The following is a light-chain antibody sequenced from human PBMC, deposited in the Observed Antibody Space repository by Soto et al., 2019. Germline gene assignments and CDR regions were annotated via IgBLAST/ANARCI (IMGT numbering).Light chain of an antibody. Sequence: QSVLTQPASVSGSLGQSITISCTGTRSDVGYYNYVSWCQQYPGKAPKLMIYDVSNRPSGVANRFSGSKSGNTASLTISGLQAEDEADYYCSSRTSSGNLVFGTGTKLTVL. CDR1: RSDVGYYNY. CDR3: SSRTSSGNLV. V-gene: IGLV2-14*01. J-gene: IGLJ1*01. CDR2: DVS.